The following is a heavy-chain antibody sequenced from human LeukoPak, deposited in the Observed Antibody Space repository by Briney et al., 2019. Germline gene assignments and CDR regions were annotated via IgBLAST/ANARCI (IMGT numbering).Heavy chain of an antibody. J-gene: IGHJ4*02. CDR3: ARRRYTSGYLDY. CDR1: GGSIGTSY. D-gene: IGHD3-22*01. V-gene: IGHV4-59*08. Sequence: ETLSLTCSVSGGSIGTSYWSWIRQPPGKGLEWIGYIYYSGSTNYNPSLKSRVTISVDTSKSQFSLKLTSVTAADTAVYYCARRRYTSGYLDYWGQGTLVTVSS. CDR2: IYYSGST.